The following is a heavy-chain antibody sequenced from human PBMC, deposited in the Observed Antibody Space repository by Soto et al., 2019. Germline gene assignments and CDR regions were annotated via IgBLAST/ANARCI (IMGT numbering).Heavy chain of an antibody. Sequence: QVQLQESGPGLVKPSETLSLTCTASGGSISSYYWSWIRQPPGKGLEWIGYIYSSGSTNYNPSLKSRVTMSVDTSKNQFSLKLSSLTAADTAVYYCARGGPAALDYWGQGTLVTVSS. D-gene: IGHD6-13*01. CDR1: GGSISSYY. CDR3: ARGGPAALDY. J-gene: IGHJ4*02. V-gene: IGHV4-59*01. CDR2: IYSSGST.